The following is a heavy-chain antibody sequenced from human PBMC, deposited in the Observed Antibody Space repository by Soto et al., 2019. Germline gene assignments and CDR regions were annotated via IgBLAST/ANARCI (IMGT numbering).Heavy chain of an antibody. V-gene: IGHV2-5*02. CDR3: AHAGDYDLLTFDH. D-gene: IGHD4-17*01. J-gene: IGHJ4*02. Sequence: QITLKESGPTLVRPAQTLTLTCDFSGFSLSTYHMSVAWIRQPPGKAPEWLALTYWDDDKRYSPSLKDSLAISKGTSSNQVVLTITNMDPGDTATYFCAHAGDYDLLTFDHWGPGTLVTVSS. CDR2: TYWDDDK. CDR1: GFSLSTYHMS.